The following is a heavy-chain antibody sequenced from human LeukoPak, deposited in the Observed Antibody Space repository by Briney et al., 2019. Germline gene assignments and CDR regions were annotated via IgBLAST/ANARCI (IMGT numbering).Heavy chain of an antibody. CDR3: AREGYGDYSGYFDY. V-gene: IGHV4-30-4*01. Sequence: SETLSLTCTVSGGSISSGDYYWSWIRQPPGKGLEWIGYIYYSGSTYYNPSPKSRVTISVDTSKNQFSLKLSSVTAADTAVYYCAREGYGDYSGYFDYWGQGTLVTVSS. D-gene: IGHD4-17*01. CDR1: GGSISSGDYY. CDR2: IYYSGST. J-gene: IGHJ4*02.